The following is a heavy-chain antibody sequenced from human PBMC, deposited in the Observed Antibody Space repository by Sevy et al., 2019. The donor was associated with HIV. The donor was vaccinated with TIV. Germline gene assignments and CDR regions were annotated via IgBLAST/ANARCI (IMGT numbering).Heavy chain of an antibody. J-gene: IGHJ4*02. Sequence: GGSLRLSCAASGFTISSYDMHWVRQAPGKGLEWVAVISYDGSDKFYADSVKGRFTISRDNSKNTVYLQMNSLGPEDAAVYYCAKDLLGDYYDSSGVLDYWGQGTLVTVSS. V-gene: IGHV3-30*18. D-gene: IGHD3-22*01. CDR2: ISYDGSDK. CDR1: GFTISSYD. CDR3: AKDLLGDYYDSSGVLDY.